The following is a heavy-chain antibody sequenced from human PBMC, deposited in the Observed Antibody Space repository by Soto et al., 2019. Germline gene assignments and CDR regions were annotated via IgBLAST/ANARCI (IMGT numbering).Heavy chain of an antibody. V-gene: IGHV2-5*02. J-gene: IGHJ4*02. CDR2: IYWDDDQ. Sequence: QITLKESGPTLVKPTQTLTLTCNVSGVSLSTGGVGVGWIRQPPGKALEWLAIIYWDDDQRSSPSLKSRLTIAKDTSKKQVVLTMTSMAPEDTATYYSAHMRAANFDYWGQGTLVTVSA. CDR3: AHMRAANFDY. D-gene: IGHD2-15*01. CDR1: GVSLSTGGVG.